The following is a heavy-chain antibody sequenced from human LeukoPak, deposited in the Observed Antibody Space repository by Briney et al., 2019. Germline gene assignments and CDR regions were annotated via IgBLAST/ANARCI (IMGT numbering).Heavy chain of an antibody. CDR2: IYSSGST. CDR3: AAAAAGTIWTYYFDY. D-gene: IGHD6-13*01. J-gene: IGHJ4*02. CDR1: GASISSGSNY. V-gene: IGHV4-39*01. Sequence: SETLSLTCSVSGASISSGSNYWGWIRQPPGKTLEWIGSIYSSGSTYYNPSLKSRVTISVDTSKNQFSLKLSSVTAADTAVYYCAAAAAGTIWTYYFDYWGQGTLVTVSS.